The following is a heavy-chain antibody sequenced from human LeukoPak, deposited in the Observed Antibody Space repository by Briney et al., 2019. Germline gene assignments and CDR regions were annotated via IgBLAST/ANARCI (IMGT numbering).Heavy chain of an antibody. CDR1: GFTFSSYA. CDR2: ISGRGGGT. Sequence: PGGSLRLSCAASGFTFSSYAMSWLRRAPGEGREWVSAISGRGGGTYYAASVRGRFTISRDNSKNTLYLQMHSLRAEDTAVYYCAKDTRLGDFWSGPLWGQGTLVTVSS. J-gene: IGHJ4*02. CDR3: AKDTRLGDFWSGPL. V-gene: IGHV3-23*01. D-gene: IGHD3-3*01.